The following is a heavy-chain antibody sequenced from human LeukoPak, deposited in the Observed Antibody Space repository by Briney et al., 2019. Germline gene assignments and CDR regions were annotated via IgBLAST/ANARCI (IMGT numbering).Heavy chain of an antibody. V-gene: IGHV3-21*01. D-gene: IGHD3-22*01. CDR2: ISSSNSYI. Sequence: GGSLRLSCAPSGFPFSRYSVSGVRHPPGEGGECGSSISSSNSYIYYAPSEKGRFTISRDNAKNTLYLQMNSLRAEDTAVYHCASDALITYYYDSSGNHEDWFDPWGQGTLVTVSS. CDR3: ASDALITYYYDSSGNHEDWFDP. CDR1: GFPFSRYS. J-gene: IGHJ5*02.